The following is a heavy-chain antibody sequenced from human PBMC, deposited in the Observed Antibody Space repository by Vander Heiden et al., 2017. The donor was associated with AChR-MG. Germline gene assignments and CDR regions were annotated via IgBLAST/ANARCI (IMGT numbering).Heavy chain of an antibody. CDR3: AKSWVYYDSSGRVYFDY. J-gene: IGHJ4*02. CDR2: ISYSGDST. Sequence: EVQLLESGGGLVQPGGSLRLSCAGPGFTFSTYAMSGVRQAPGKGLEWVSAISYSGDSTYYADSVKGRFTISRDNSKNTLYLQMNSLRAEDTAVYYCAKSWVYYDSSGRVYFDYWGQGTLVTVSS. V-gene: IGHV3-23*01. D-gene: IGHD3-22*01. CDR1: GFTFSTYA.